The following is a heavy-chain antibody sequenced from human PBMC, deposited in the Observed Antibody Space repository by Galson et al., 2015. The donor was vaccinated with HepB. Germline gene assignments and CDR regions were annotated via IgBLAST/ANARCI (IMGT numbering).Heavy chain of an antibody. V-gene: IGHV5-10-1*01. CDR1: GYIFTNYW. CDR2: IDPSDSYT. J-gene: IGHJ4*02. D-gene: IGHD3-10*01. CDR3: ARVSVLYFGEA. Sequence: QSGAEVKKPGESLRISCKGSGYIFTNYWIIWVRQMPGKGLEWMGKIDPSDSYTKYSPSFQGHVTISADKSISAAYLQWSSLKASDTAMYYCARVSVLYFGEAWGQVTLVTVSS.